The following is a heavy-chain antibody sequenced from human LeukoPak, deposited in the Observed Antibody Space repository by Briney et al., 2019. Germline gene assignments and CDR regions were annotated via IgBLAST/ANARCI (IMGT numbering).Heavy chain of an antibody. CDR1: GGSISSYY. J-gene: IGHJ4*02. Sequence: PSETLSLTCTVSGGSISSYYWNWIRQPPGKGLEWIGYIYYSGSTNYNPSFKSRVTISVDTSKNQFSLKLSSVTAADTAVYYCARVISYGYDRSRAYFDYWGQGTLVTVSS. D-gene: IGHD5-18*01. CDR3: ARVISYGYDRSRAYFDY. V-gene: IGHV4-59*01. CDR2: IYYSGST.